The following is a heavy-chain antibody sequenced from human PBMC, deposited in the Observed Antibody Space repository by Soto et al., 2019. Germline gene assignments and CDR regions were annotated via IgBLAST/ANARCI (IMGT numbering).Heavy chain of an antibody. CDR2: ISSSSSYI. V-gene: IGHV3-21*01. CDR1: GFTFISYS. CDR3: ARREGYCSSTSCYPAGYGMDV. D-gene: IGHD2-2*01. J-gene: IGHJ6*02. Sequence: GGSLRLSCAASGFTFISYSMNWVRQAPGKGLEWVSSISSSSSYIYYADSVKGRFTISRDNAKNSLYLQMNSLRAEDTAVYYCARREGYCSSTSCYPAGYGMDVWGQGTTVTVSS.